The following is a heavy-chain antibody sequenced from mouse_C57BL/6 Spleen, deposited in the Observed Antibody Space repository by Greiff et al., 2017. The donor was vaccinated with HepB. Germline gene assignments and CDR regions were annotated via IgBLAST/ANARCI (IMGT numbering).Heavy chain of an antibody. D-gene: IGHD4-1*01. CDR2: ISGGGGNT. CDR3: ARRWDFDY. CDR1: GFTFSSYT. V-gene: IGHV5-9*01. Sequence: DVMLVESGGGLVKPGGSLKLSCAASGFTFSSYTMSWVRQTPEKRLEWVATISGGGGNTYYPDSVKGRFTISRDNAKNTLYLQMSSLRSEDTALYYCARRWDFDYWGQGTTLTVSS. J-gene: IGHJ2*01.